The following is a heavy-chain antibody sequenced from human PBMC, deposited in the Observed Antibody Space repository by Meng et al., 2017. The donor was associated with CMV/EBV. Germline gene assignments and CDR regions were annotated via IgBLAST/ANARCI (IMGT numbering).Heavy chain of an antibody. CDR1: GFSLSTSGVG. D-gene: IGHD6-13*01. CDR2: IYWDDDK. V-gene: IGHV2-5*02. Sequence: LKGPRSTVVNPPHPLTLTCTFSGFSLSTSGVGVGWIRQPPGKALEWLALIYWDDDKRYSPSLKSRLTITKDTSKNQVVLTMTNMDPVDTATYYCARIAAAGRFDYWGQGTLVTVSS. J-gene: IGHJ4*02. CDR3: ARIAAAGRFDY.